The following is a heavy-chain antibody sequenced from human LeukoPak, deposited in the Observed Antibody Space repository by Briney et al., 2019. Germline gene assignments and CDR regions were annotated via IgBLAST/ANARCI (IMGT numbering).Heavy chain of an antibody. V-gene: IGHV3-23*01. CDR3: AKYSYDYVWGSYRYPSFDY. Sequence: HPGGSLRLSCAASGFTFSSYGMSWVRQAPGKGLEWVSGISGRGGSTFYADSVKGRFTISRDNSKNMLYLQINSLRAGDTAVYYCAKYSYDYVWGSYRYPSFDYWGQGTLVTVSP. J-gene: IGHJ4*02. CDR2: ISGRGGST. D-gene: IGHD3-16*02. CDR1: GFTFSSYG.